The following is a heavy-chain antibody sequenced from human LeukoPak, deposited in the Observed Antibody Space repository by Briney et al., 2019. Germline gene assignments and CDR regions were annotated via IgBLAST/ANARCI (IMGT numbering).Heavy chain of an antibody. CDR2: ISYDGSNK. D-gene: IGHD3-16*01. CDR3: AKVLGYFDY. J-gene: IGHJ4*02. CDR1: GFTFSSYG. Sequence: AGGSLRLSCAASGFTFSSYGMHWVRQAPGKGLEWVAVISYDGSNKYYADSVKGRFTISRDNSKNTLYLRMNSLRAEDTAVYCCAKVLGYFDYWGQGTLVTVSS. V-gene: IGHV3-30*18.